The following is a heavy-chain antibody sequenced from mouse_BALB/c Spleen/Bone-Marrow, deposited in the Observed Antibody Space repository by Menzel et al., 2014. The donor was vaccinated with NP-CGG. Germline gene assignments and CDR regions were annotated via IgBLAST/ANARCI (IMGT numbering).Heavy chain of an antibody. CDR2: IDPANGNT. Sequence: VQLQQSGAELVKPGASVKLSCTASGFNIKDTYMHWVKQRPEQGLEWIGXIDPANGNTKYDPKFQGKATITADTSSNTAYLQLSSLTSEDTAVYYCXXXXXXXXGYWGQGTTLTVSS. J-gene: IGHJ2*01. CDR1: GFNIKDTY. V-gene: IGHV14-3*02. CDR3: XXXXXXXXGY.